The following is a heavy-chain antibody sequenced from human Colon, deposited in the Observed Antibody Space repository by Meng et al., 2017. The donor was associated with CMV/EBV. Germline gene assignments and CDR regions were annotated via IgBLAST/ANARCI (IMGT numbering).Heavy chain of an antibody. D-gene: IGHD2-15*01. J-gene: IGHJ6*02. CDR3: AREGGPDPYCYYGMDV. V-gene: IGHV3-21*01. CDR1: GGSIRNYH. CDR2: ISSSSSYI. Sequence: ETLSLTCSVSGGSIRNYHWSWVRQSPGKGLEWVSSISSSSSYIYYADSVKGRFTISRDNAKNSLYLQMNSLRAEDTAVYYCAREGGPDPYCYYGMDVWGQGTTVTVSS.